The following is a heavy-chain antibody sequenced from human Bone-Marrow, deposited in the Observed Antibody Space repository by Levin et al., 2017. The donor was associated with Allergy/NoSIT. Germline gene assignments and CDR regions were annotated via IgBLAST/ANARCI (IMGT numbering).Heavy chain of an antibody. CDR3: ARHGVSGNDY. Sequence: KGGESLKISCKASGYTFNTYWIGWVRQMPGKGLEWMGVIHPGDSDTRYSPSFQGQVTISVDKSISTAYLQWRNLKASDTAMYYCARHGVSGNDYWGQGTLVTVSS. J-gene: IGHJ4*02. CDR2: IHPGDSDT. V-gene: IGHV5-51*01. CDR1: GYTFNTYW. D-gene: IGHD4-23*01.